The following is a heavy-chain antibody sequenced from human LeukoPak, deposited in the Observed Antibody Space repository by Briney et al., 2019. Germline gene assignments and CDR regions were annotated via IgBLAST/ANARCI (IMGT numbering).Heavy chain of an antibody. CDR2: ISSSNNTI. CDR3: ASRLGAKGY. D-gene: IGHD1-26*01. Sequence: GGSLRLSCAAPGFTFSSYSMNWVRQAPGKGLEWLSYISSSNNTIYYADSVKGRFTISRDNAENSLYLQMNSLRAEDTAVYYCASRLGAKGYWGQGTLVAVSS. J-gene: IGHJ4*02. V-gene: IGHV3-48*04. CDR1: GFTFSSYS.